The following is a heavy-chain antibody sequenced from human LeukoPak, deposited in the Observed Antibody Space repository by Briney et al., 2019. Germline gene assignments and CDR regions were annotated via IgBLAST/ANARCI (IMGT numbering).Heavy chain of an antibody. V-gene: IGHV3-33*01. CDR2: IWYDGSNK. CDR1: GFTFSSYG. CDR3: ARDDVAWNDVHWFDP. D-gene: IGHD1-1*01. Sequence: SGGSLRLSCAASGFTFSSYGMHWVRQAPGKGLEWVAVIWYDGSNKYYADSVKGRFTISRDNSKNTLYLQMNSLRAEDTAVYYCARDDVAWNDVHWFDPWGQGTLVTVSS. J-gene: IGHJ5*02.